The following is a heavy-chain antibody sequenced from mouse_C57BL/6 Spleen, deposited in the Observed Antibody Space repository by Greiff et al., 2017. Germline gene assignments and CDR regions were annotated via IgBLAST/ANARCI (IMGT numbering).Heavy chain of an antibody. CDR3: ASGQLRQRFDY. CDR2: IYPSDSET. J-gene: IGHJ2*01. CDR1: GYTFTSYW. V-gene: IGHV1-61*01. Sequence: QVQLQQPGAELVRPGSSVKLSCKASGYTFTSYWMDWVKQRPGQGLEWIGNIYPSDSETHYNQKFKDKATLTVDKSSSTAYMQLSSLTSEDSAVYYCASGQLRQRFDYWGQGTTLTVSS. D-gene: IGHD3-2*02.